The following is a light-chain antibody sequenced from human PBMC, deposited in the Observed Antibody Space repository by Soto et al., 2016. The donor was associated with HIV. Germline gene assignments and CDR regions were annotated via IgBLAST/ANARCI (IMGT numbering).Light chain of an antibody. V-gene: IGKV1-5*03. J-gene: IGKJ2*01. CDR3: QQFGNKPYT. Sequence: DIQMTQSPSTLSASVGDRVTITCRASQSINSWLAWYQQKAGKAPKLLIYKASNLQNGVPSRFSGSGSGTEFTLSINSLQPDDFATYYCQQFGNKPYTFGQGTKLEIK. CDR2: KAS. CDR1: QSINSW.